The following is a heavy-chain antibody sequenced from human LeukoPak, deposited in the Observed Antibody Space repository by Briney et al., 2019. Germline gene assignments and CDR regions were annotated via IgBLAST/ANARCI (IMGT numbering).Heavy chain of an antibody. Sequence: SGGSLRLSCAASGFTFDDYAMHWVRHAPGKGLEWVSGISWNSLRIDYADSVKGRFSISRDNAKNSLYLQMNSLTADDTALYYCAKEGRLYDFDYWGQGTLVTVSS. V-gene: IGHV3-9*01. CDR1: GFTFDDYA. CDR2: ISWNSLRI. D-gene: IGHD3-16*02. CDR3: AKEGRLYDFDY. J-gene: IGHJ4*02.